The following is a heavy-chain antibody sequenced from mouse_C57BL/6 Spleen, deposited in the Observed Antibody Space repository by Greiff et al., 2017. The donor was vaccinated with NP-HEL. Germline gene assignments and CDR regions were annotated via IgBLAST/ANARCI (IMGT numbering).Heavy chain of an antibody. CDR3: TRDRNSNLGYFDV. CDR1: GFTFSSYA. V-gene: IGHV5-9-1*02. CDR2: ISSGGDYI. D-gene: IGHD2-5*01. J-gene: IGHJ1*03. Sequence: EVHLVESGEGLVKPGGSLKLSCAASGFTFSSYAMSWVRQTPEKRLEWVAYISSGGDYIYYADTVKGRFTISRDNARNTLYLQMSSLKSEDTAMYYCTRDRNSNLGYFDVWGTGTTVTVSS.